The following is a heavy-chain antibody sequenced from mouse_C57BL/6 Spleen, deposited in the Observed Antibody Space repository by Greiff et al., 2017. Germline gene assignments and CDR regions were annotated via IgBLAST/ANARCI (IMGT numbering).Heavy chain of an antibody. CDR2: ISSGSSTI. CDR3: GVDWFAY. CDR1: GFTFSDYG. Sequence: DVKLVESGGGLVKPGGSLKLSCAASGFTFSDYGMHWVRQAPEKGLEWVAYISSGSSTIYYADTVKGRFTISRDNAKNTLFLQMTSLRSEDTAMYYCGVDWFAYWGQGTLVTVSA. J-gene: IGHJ3*01. V-gene: IGHV5-17*01.